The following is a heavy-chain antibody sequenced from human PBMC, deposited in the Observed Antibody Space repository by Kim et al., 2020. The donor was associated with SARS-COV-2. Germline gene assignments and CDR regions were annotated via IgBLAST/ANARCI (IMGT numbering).Heavy chain of an antibody. CDR3: AKAMITVTTGDY. CDR1: GLTFSTYA. CDR2: ITYSGATT. J-gene: IGHJ4*02. Sequence: GGSLRLSCAASGLTFSTYAMSWVRQAPGKGLEWLSTITYSGATTYYADSVKGRFTISRDNSKNTLYLQMNSLRAEDTAVYYCAKAMITVTTGDYWGQGTLVPVSS. D-gene: IGHD4-17*01. V-gene: IGHV3-23*01.